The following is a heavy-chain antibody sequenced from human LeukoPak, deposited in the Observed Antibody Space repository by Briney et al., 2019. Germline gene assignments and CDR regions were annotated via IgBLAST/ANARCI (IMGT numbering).Heavy chain of an antibody. D-gene: IGHD3-3*01. V-gene: IGHV4-39*07. Sequence: PSETLSLTCTVSGGSISSSSYYWGWIRQPPGKGLEWIGSIYYSGSTYYNPSLKSRVTISVDTSKNQFSLKLSSVTAADTAVYYCARTYYDFWSGYHDYWGQGTLVTVSS. CDR3: ARTYYDFWSGYHDY. CDR2: IYYSGST. CDR1: GGSISSSSYY. J-gene: IGHJ4*02.